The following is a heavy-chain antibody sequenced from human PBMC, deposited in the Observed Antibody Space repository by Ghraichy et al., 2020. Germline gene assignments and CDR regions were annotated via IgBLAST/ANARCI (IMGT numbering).Heavy chain of an antibody. J-gene: IGHJ5*02. V-gene: IGHV4-61*02. CDR1: GGSISSGTYY. D-gene: IGHD6-19*01. CDR2: IYTSGST. Sequence: SETLSLTCTVSGGSISSGTYYWSWIRQPAGKGLEWIGRIYTSGSTNYNPSLKSRVTISVDTSKNQFSLNLSSVTAADTAVYYCAGGHSSGWDIYNWFDPWGQGTLVTVSS. CDR3: AGGHSSGWDIYNWFDP.